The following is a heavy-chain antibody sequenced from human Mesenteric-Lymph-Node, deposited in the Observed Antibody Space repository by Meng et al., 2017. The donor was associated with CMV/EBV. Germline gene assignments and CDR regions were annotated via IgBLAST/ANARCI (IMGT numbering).Heavy chain of an antibody. J-gene: IGHJ4*02. D-gene: IGHD3-10*01. V-gene: IGHV3-74*01. CDR3: AKASGLNSGPADY. Sequence: GESLKISCAASGFTFSSYWMHWVRQAPGKGLVWVARIDSDESNASEESKTRYANSVKGRFTISRDNSKNSLYLQMNSLTTEDSALYYCAKASGLNSGPADYWGQGTLVTVSS. CDR1: GFTFSSYW. CDR2: IDSDESNASEESKT.